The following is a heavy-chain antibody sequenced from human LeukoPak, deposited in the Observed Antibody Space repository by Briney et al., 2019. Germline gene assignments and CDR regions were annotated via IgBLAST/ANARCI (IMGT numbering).Heavy chain of an antibody. CDR2: IYPGDSDT. V-gene: IGHV5-51*01. D-gene: IGHD6-6*01. Sequence: GEPLKISCKGSGYSFTSYWIGWVRQMPGKGLEWMGIIYPGDSDTRYSPSFQGQVTISADKSISTAYLQWSSLKASDTAMYYCARHDKEYSSSYDYYYYMDIWGKGTTVTVSS. CDR1: GYSFTSYW. CDR3: ARHDKEYSSSYDYYYYMDI. J-gene: IGHJ6*03.